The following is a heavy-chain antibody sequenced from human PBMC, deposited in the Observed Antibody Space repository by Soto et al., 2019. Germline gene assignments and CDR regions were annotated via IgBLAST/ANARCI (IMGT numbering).Heavy chain of an antibody. CDR2: ISGSGGST. D-gene: IGHD3-22*01. J-gene: IGHJ4*02. CDR3: AGDYYDNSGYYY. V-gene: IGHV3-23*01. Sequence: GGSLRLSCAASGFTFSSYAMSWVRQAPGKGLEWVSAISGSGGSTYYADSVKGRFTISRDNSKNTLYLQMNSLKAEDTAIYCCAGDYYDNSGYYYWGQGTLVTVSS. CDR1: GFTFSSYA.